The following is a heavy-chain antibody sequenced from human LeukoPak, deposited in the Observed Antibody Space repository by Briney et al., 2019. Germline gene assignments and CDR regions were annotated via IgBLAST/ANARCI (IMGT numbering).Heavy chain of an antibody. CDR2: IYYSGST. Sequence: GSLRLSCAASGFTFSSYAMSWVRQAPGKGLEWIGYIYYSGSTNYNPSLKSRVTISVDTSKNQFSLKLSSVTAADTAVYYCARYSGYYGSGSYYPYYYYGMDVWGQGTTVTVSS. J-gene: IGHJ6*02. V-gene: IGHV4-59*01. CDR3: ARYSGYYGSGSYYPYYYYGMDV. CDR1: GFTFSSYA. D-gene: IGHD3-10*01.